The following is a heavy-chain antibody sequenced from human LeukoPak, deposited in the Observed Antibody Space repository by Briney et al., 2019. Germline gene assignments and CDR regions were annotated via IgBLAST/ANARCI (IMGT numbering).Heavy chain of an antibody. V-gene: IGHV3-23*01. CDR3: ARNWFDP. CDR1: GFTFSSYT. J-gene: IGHJ5*02. CDR2: ISPTAVST. Sequence: GGSLRLSCAGSGFTFSSYTMNWVRQTTGKGLEWIASISPTAVSTFHADSVKGRFTISRDKSKNTVYLQMNSLRFEDTAMYYCARNWFDPWGQGTLVTVSS.